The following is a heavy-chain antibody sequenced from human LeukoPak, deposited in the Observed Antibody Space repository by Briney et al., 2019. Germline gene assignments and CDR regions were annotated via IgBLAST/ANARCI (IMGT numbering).Heavy chain of an antibody. CDR1: GFTFSSYW. Sequence: GGSLRLSCAASGFTFSSYWMSWVRQAPGKGLEWVAHIKQDGSEKYYVDSVKGRFTISRDNAKNSLYLQMNSLRAEDTAVYYCAPEASYYGGGVDYWGQGTLVTVSS. CDR2: IKQDGSEK. J-gene: IGHJ4*02. V-gene: IGHV3-7*01. CDR3: APEASYYGGGVDY. D-gene: IGHD1-26*01.